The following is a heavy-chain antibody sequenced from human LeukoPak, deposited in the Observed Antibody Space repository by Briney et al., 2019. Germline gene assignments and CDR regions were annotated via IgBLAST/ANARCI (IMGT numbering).Heavy chain of an antibody. V-gene: IGHV3-73*01. J-gene: IGHJ4*02. CDR2: IRSKANSYAT. CDR3: ALYIAAAGTFDY. Sequence: GGSLRLSCAASGFTFSGSAMHWVRQASGKGLEWVGRIRSKANSYATAYASSVKGRFTISRDDSKNTAYLQMNSLKTEDTAVYYCALYIAAAGTFDYWGQGTLVTVSS. CDR1: GFTFSGSA. D-gene: IGHD6-13*01.